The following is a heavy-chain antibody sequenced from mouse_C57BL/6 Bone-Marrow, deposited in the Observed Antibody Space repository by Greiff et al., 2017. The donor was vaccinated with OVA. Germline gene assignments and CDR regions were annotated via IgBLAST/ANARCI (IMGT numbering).Heavy chain of an antibody. CDR3: ARGKGNYVFDY. D-gene: IGHD2-1*01. Sequence: EVMLVESGGGLVKPGGSLKLSCADSGFTFSDYGMHWVRQAPEKGLEWVAYISSGSSTIYYADTVTGRFTISRDNAKNTLFLQMTSLRSEDTAMYYCARGKGNYVFDYWGQGTTLTVSS. CDR1: GFTFSDYG. V-gene: IGHV5-17*01. J-gene: IGHJ2*01. CDR2: ISSGSSTI.